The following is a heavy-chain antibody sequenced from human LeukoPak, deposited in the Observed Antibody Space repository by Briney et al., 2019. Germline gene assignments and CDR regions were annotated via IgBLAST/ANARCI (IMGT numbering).Heavy chain of an antibody. CDR3: AREGPSYYDSNGYYYSSGDAFDI. V-gene: IGHV3-53*01. J-gene: IGHJ3*02. Sequence: GGSLRLSCAASGFTVSSNYMSWVRQAPGKGLEWVSVIYSGGSTYYADSVKGRFTISRDNSKNTLYLQMNSLRAEDTAVYYCAREGPSYYDSNGYYYSSGDAFDIWGQGTMVTVSS. D-gene: IGHD3-22*01. CDR1: GFTVSSNY. CDR2: IYSGGST.